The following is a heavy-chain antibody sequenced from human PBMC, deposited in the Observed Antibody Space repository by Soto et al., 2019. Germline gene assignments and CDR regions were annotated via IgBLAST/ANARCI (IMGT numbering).Heavy chain of an antibody. CDR2: IYSGGST. CDR3: ARASSSWYRAFDI. Sequence: GGSRRLSCAASGFTVSSNYMSWVRQAPGKGLEWVSVIYSGGSTYYADSVKGRFTISRDNSKNTLYLQMNSLRAEDTAVYYCARASSSWYRAFDIWGQGTMVTVSS. V-gene: IGHV3-53*01. D-gene: IGHD6-13*01. CDR1: GFTVSSNY. J-gene: IGHJ3*02.